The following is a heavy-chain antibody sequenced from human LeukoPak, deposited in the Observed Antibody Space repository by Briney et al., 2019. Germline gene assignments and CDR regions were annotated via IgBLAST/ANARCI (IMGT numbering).Heavy chain of an antibody. J-gene: IGHJ4*02. CDR2: ISYDGSNK. D-gene: IGHD5-24*01. V-gene: IGHV3-30*03. CDR3: ARDGYNFAFDY. Sequence: GRSLRLSCAASGFTFSSYGMHWVRQAPGKGLEWVAVISYDGSNKYYADSVKGRFTVSRDNSKNTLYLQINSLRAEDTAMFHCARDGYNFAFDYWGQGTLVTVSS. CDR1: GFTFSSYG.